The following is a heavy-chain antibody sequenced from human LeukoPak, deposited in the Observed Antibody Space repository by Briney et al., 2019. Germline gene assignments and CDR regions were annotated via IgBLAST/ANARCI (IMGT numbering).Heavy chain of an antibody. D-gene: IGHD1-14*01. CDR2: IYSGGST. CDR1: GLTVSTNH. CDR3: TKSEPPDPY. V-gene: IGHV3-53*01. J-gene: IGHJ3*01. Sequence: GGSLRLSCAASGLTVSTNHMSWVRQAPGKGLEWVSVIYSGGSTYYADSVKGRFTVSRDNSKNTLYLQMNSLRAEDTAMYYCTKSEPPDPYWGQGTVVTVSS.